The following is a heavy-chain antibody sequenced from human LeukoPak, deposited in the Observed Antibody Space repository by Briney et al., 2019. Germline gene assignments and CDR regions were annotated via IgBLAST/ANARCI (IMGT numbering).Heavy chain of an antibody. CDR3: ARMIYGDFASDF. CDR1: GFTFSSYG. V-gene: IGHV3-33*01. Sequence: SGRSLRLSCAASGFTFSSYGMHWVRQAPGKGLEWVAVIWNDGSNKYYADSVKGRFTISRDNSKNTLYLQMNSLRAEDTAVYYCARMIYGDFASDFWGQGTLVTVSS. J-gene: IGHJ4*02. CDR2: IWNDGSNK. D-gene: IGHD4-17*01.